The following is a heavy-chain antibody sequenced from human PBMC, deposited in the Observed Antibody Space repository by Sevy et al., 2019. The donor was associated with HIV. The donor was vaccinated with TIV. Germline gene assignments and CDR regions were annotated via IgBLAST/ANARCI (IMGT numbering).Heavy chain of an antibody. CDR3: ARDGEYSTSWSDRYYFDY. V-gene: IGHV1-69*13. D-gene: IGHD6-13*01. J-gene: IGHJ4*02. CDR2: IIPIFVTT. CDR1: GGTFSSYG. Sequence: ASVNVSCKVSGGTFSSYGISWVRQAPGQGLEWMGGIIPIFVTTHYAQQFQGRVTITADESTRTVYMEVSSRRSEDTAVYYCARDGEYSTSWSDRYYFDYWGQGTLVTVSS.